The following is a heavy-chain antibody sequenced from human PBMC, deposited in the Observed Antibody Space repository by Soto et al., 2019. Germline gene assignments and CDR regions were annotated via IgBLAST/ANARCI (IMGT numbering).Heavy chain of an antibody. V-gene: IGHV3-21*01. J-gene: IGHJ4*02. CDR1: GFTFSSYS. CDR2: ISSSSSYI. Sequence: EVQLVESGGGLVKPGGSLRLSCAASGFTFSSYSMNWVRRAPGKGLEWVSSISSSSSYIYYADSVKGRFTISRDNAKNSLYLQMNSLRAEDTAVYYCATDPGDCGGDCPSSDHWGQGTLVTVSS. D-gene: IGHD2-21*02. CDR3: ATDPGDCGGDCPSSDH.